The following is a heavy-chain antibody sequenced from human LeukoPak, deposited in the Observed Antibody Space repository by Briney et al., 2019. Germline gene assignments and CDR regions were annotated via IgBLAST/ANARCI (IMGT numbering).Heavy chain of an antibody. J-gene: IGHJ4*02. Sequence: GGSLRLSCAASGFTFGIYSMNWVRQAPGKGLKWVSSISSSSSYIYYADSVKGRFTISRDNAKNSLYLQMNSLRVEDTAVYYCARDLYYDSRGSPGYWGQGTLVTVSS. CDR3: ARDLYYDSRGSPGY. V-gene: IGHV3-21*01. D-gene: IGHD3-22*01. CDR2: ISSSSSYI. CDR1: GFTFGIYS.